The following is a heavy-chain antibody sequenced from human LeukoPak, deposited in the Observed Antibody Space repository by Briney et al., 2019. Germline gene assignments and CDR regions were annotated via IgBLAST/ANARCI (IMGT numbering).Heavy chain of an antibody. V-gene: IGHV3-23*01. CDR2: ISGSGRST. CDR3: AKPKDNSLYCFDY. Sequence: GGSLRLSCAGSGFTFSSYAMSWVRQAPGKGLEWVSAISGSGRSTYYADSVKGRFTISRDNSKNTLYLQMSSLRAEDTAVYYCAKPKDNSLYCFDYWGQGTLVTVSS. D-gene: IGHD1-20*01. J-gene: IGHJ4*02. CDR1: GFTFSSYA.